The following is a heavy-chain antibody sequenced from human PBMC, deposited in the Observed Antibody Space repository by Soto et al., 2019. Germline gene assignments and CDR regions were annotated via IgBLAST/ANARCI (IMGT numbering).Heavy chain of an antibody. D-gene: IGHD3-3*01. CDR1: GGSVSSGNFY. J-gene: IGHJ4*02. Sequence: SETLSLTCTVAGGSVSSGNFYLNWIRQPPGKGLEWIGYIYYSGSTKYNPSLKSRVTISGDTSKNQFSLKLNSVTAADTAVYYCARSTIYGKVFDYWGQGALVTVSS. V-gene: IGHV4-61*01. CDR3: ARSTIYGKVFDY. CDR2: IYYSGST.